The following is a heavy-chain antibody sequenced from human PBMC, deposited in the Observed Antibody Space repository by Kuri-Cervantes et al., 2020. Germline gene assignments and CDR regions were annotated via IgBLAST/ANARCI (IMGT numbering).Heavy chain of an antibody. V-gene: IGHV3-30-3*01. CDR3: ARVDVWAAPFDY. CDR2: ITYDGSNK. D-gene: IGHD2-8*01. CDR1: GFTFDDYA. Sequence: GGSLRLSCAASGFTFDDYAMPWVRQAPGKGLEWVAVITYDGSNKYYADSVKGRFTISRGNSKNTLYLQMNSLRAEDTAVYYCARVDVWAAPFDYWGQGTLVTVSS. J-gene: IGHJ4*02.